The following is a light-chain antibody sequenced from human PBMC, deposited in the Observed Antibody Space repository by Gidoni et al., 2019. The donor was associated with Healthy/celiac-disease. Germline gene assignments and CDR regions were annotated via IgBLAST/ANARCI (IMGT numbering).Light chain of an antibody. V-gene: IGKV3-15*01. Sequence: EIVMTQSPATLSVSPGERATLSCRASQSVSSNLAWYQQKPGQAPRLLIYGASTRATGSPARFSGSGSGTEFTLTISSLQSEDFAVYYCQQYNNWPPCSFGQGTKVEIK. CDR2: GAS. CDR1: QSVSSN. J-gene: IGKJ2*04. CDR3: QQYNNWPPCS.